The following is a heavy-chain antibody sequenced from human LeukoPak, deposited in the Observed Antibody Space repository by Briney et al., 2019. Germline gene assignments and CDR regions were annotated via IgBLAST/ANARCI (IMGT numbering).Heavy chain of an antibody. CDR1: GFTFRDYI. J-gene: IGHJ4*02. CDR3: ARGQWLDY. V-gene: IGHV3-48*01. CDR2: ISSTSNTI. Sequence: GGSLRLSCAASGFTFRDYIMNWVRQAPGKGLEWVSFISSTSNTIYYADSVKGRFTVSRHNAKNSLSLPMQSLRAEDTAVYYCARGQWLDYWGQGTLVTVSS. D-gene: IGHD6-19*01.